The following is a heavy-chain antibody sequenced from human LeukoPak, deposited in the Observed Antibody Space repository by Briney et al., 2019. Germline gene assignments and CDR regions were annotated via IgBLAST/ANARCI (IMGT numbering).Heavy chain of an antibody. CDR1: GFSFSSYS. V-gene: IGHV3-21*01. CDR2: ISGGSSYI. D-gene: IGHD5-24*01. J-gene: IGHJ5*02. CDR3: SRVDENGYNFA. Sequence: GGSLSLSCAASGFSFSSYSMNWVRQAPGKGLEWVSSISGGSSYIYYADSVKGRFTISRDNAKNSLFLQMNSLRAEDTAVYYCSRVDENGYNFAWGQGTLVTVSS.